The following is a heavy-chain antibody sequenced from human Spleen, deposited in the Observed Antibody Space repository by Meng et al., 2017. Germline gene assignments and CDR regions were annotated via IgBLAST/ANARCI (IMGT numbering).Heavy chain of an antibody. J-gene: IGHJ4*02. V-gene: IGHV2-5*02. CDR1: GFSLKSPGVG. D-gene: IGHD5-24*01. Sequence: QIHLKESGPTLVKPTQPLTLTCTFSGFSLKSPGVGVGWIRQPPGKALEWLALIYWDDDTSLRTSLKSRLTVTKDTSKNQVVLTMTNMDPVDTATYYCAHRRHRNGNNYGFDYWSQGTLVTVSS. CDR2: IYWDDDT. CDR3: AHRRHRNGNNYGFDY.